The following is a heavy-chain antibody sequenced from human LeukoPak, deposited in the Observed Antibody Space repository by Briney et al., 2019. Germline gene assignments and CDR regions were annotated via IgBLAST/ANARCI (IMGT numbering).Heavy chain of an antibody. CDR1: GFTFSSYE. CDR3: ARDALWSTFGMDV. Sequence: PGGSLRLSCAASGFTFSSYEMSWVRQAPGKGLEWVSYISSSGSTIYYADSVKGRFTISRDNAKNSLYLQMNSLRAEDTAVYYCARDALWSTFGMDVWGKGTTVTVSS. J-gene: IGHJ6*04. CDR2: ISSSGSTI. V-gene: IGHV3-48*03. D-gene: IGHD3-10*01.